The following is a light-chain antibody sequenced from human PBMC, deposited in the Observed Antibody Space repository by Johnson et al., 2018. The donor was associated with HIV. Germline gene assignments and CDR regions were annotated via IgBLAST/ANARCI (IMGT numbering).Light chain of an antibody. CDR2: ENN. Sequence: QLVLTQPPSVSAAPGQKVTISCSGSSSNIGNNYVSWYQQLPGTAPKLLIYENNKRPSGIPDRFSGSKSGTSATLGITGLQTGAEADYLCGTWESSLSAGGVFGTGTKVTVL. V-gene: IGLV1-51*02. CDR1: SSNIGNNY. CDR3: GTWESSLSAGGV. J-gene: IGLJ1*01.